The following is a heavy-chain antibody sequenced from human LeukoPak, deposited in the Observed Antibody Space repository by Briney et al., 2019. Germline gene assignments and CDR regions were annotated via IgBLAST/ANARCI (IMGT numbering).Heavy chain of an antibody. V-gene: IGHV4-39*01. CDR1: GGSISSSSYY. J-gene: IGHJ4*02. CDR2: IYYSGST. Sequence: SETLSLTCTVFGGSISSSSYYWGWIRQPPGKGLEWIGSIYYSGSTYYNPSLKSRVTISVDTSKNQFSLKLSSVTAADTAVYYCARRSFRDSSGYQYWGQGALVTVSS. D-gene: IGHD3-22*01. CDR3: ARRSFRDSSGYQY.